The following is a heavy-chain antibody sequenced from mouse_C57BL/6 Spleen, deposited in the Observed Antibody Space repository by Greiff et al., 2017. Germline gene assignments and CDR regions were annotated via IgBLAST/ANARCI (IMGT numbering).Heavy chain of an antibody. Sequence: QVQLQQPGAELVKPGASVKLSCKASGYTFTSYWMQWVKQRPGQGLEWIGEIDPSDSYTNYNQKFKGKATLTVDTSSSTAYMQLSSLTSGDSAVYYCARGGLHWYFDVWGTGTTVTVSS. V-gene: IGHV1-50*01. J-gene: IGHJ1*03. CDR1: GYTFTSYW. D-gene: IGHD3-1*01. CDR2: IDPSDSYT. CDR3: ARGGLHWYFDV.